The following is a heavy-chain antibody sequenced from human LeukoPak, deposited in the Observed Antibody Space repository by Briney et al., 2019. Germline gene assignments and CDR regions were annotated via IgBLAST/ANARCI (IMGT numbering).Heavy chain of an antibody. CDR3: LKGGYGSLFDAFDI. J-gene: IGHJ3*02. V-gene: IGHV3-74*01. Sequence: PGGSLRLSCAASGFTFSSYWMYWVRQAPGKGLVWVSRINNDGSSTIYADSVKGRFTISRDNAKNTLYLQMNSLRDDDTAVYYCLKGGYGSLFDAFDIWGQGTMVTVSS. CDR1: GFTFSSYW. D-gene: IGHD5-12*01. CDR2: INNDGSST.